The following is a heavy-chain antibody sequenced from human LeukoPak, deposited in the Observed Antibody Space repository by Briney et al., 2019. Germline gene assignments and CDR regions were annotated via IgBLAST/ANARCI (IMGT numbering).Heavy chain of an antibody. CDR2: ISSSSSYI. V-gene: IGHV3-21*01. CDR3: ARGIPLGATAGPFDY. J-gene: IGHJ4*02. CDR1: GFTFSSYS. Sequence: GGSLRLSCAASGFTFSSYSMNWIRQAQGKGLEWVSSISSSSSYIYYADSVKGRFTISRDNAKNSLYLQMNSLRAEDTAVYYCARGIPLGATAGPFDYWGQGTLVTVSS. D-gene: IGHD4/OR15-4a*01.